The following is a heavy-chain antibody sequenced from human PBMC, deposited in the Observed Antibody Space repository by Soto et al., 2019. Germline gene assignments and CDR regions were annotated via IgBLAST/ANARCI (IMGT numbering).Heavy chain of an antibody. CDR3: ARGADTAMEDGMDV. J-gene: IGHJ6*02. V-gene: IGHV3-21*01. D-gene: IGHD5-18*01. Sequence: EVQLVESGGGLVKPGGSLRLSCAASGFTFSSYSMNWVRQAPGKGLEWVSSISSSSSYIYYADSVKGRFTISRDNAKNSLDLQMNSLRAEDTAVYYCARGADTAMEDGMDVWGQGTTVTVSS. CDR1: GFTFSSYS. CDR2: ISSSSSYI.